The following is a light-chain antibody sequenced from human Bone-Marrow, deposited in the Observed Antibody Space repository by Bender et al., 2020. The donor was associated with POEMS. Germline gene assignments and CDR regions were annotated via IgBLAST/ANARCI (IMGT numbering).Light chain of an antibody. V-gene: IGLV2-14*02. CDR1: SSDVGNYNL. J-gene: IGLJ1*01. CDR3: SSYALGNKYV. CDR2: EVS. Sequence: QSALTQPASVSGSPGQSITISCTGTSSDVGNYNLVSWYQQHPGKAPKLMIYEVSKRPSGVPDRFSGSKSGNAASLTVSGLQAEDEADYYCSSYALGNKYVFGTGTKVTVL.